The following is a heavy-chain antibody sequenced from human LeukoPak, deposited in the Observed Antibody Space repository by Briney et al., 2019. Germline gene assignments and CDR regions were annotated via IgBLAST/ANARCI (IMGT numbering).Heavy chain of an antibody. CDR2: ISAYNGDT. D-gene: IGHD1-14*01. Sequence: GASVKVSCKTSGFTFTTYAISWVRQAPRLGLECMGWISAYNGDTNYAQKVQDRVTMTTDTSTSTAYLELRNLRSDDTAVYFCASYRNGAFDIWGQGTTITVSS. CDR3: ASYRNGAFDI. J-gene: IGHJ3*02. V-gene: IGHV1-18*01. CDR1: GFTFTTYA.